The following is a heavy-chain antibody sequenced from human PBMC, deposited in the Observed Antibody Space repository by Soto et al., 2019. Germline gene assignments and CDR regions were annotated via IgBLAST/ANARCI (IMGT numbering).Heavy chain of an antibody. CDR1: GGTFSSYA. Sequence: ASVKVSCKASGGTFSSYAISWVRQAPGQGLEWMGGIIPIFGTANYAQKFQGRVTITADESTSTAYMELSSLRSEDTAVYYCAKDLAYCGGDCRFYGMDVWGQGTTVTVSS. V-gene: IGHV1-69*13. J-gene: IGHJ6*02. D-gene: IGHD2-21*02. CDR2: IIPIFGTA. CDR3: AKDLAYCGGDCRFYGMDV.